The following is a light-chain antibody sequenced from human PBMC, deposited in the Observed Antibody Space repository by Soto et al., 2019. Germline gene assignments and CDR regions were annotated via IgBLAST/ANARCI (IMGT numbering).Light chain of an antibody. V-gene: IGKV1-39*01. CDR1: QSISRF. CDR3: QQSHSTPRT. J-gene: IGKJ1*01. CDR2: AAS. Sequence: DIQMTQSPSSLSASVGDRVTITCRASQSISRFLNWYQQKPGKAPKLLIYAASSLQSGVPSRFTGSGSGTDFTLSITSLEPEDFATYYCQQSHSTPRTFGQGTKVDIK.